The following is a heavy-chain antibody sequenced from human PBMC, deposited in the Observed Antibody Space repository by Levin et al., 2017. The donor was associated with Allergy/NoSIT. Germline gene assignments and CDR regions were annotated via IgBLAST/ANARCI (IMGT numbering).Heavy chain of an antibody. CDR3: AKGGTGTTFEFDY. CDR2: ISGSGGST. CDR1: GFTFSSYA. J-gene: IGHJ4*02. D-gene: IGHD1-7*01. V-gene: IGHV3-23*01. Sequence: VGSLRLSCAASGFTFSSYAMSWVRQAPGKGLEWVSAISGSGGSTYYADSVKGRFTISRDNSKNTLYLQMNSLRAEDTAVYYCAKGGTGTTFEFDYWGQGTLVTVSS.